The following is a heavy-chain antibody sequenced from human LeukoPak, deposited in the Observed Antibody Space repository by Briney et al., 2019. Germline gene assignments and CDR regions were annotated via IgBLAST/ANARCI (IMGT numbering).Heavy chain of an antibody. CDR3: ARGLDYYYYMDV. V-gene: IGHV4-59*01. CDR2: IYHSGST. Sequence: SETLSLTCTVSGGSISSYYWSWIRQPPGKGLEWIGYIYHSGSTNYNPSLKSRVTISVDTSKNQFSLKLSSVTAADTAVYYCARGLDYYYYMDVWGKGTTVTVSS. CDR1: GGSISSYY. J-gene: IGHJ6*03.